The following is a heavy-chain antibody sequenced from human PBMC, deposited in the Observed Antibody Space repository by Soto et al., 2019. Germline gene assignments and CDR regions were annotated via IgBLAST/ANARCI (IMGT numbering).Heavy chain of an antibody. CDR1: GFVYIGGG. V-gene: IGHV3-23*01. CDR2: IGESGTPT. J-gene: IGHJ6*02. Sequence: GGSERLTFAASGFVYIGGGINRIRKATGKGLEWVSLIGESGTPTYYADSVKGRFTISRDNSGNTLFLEMYSLRAEDEAVYYCARYIPGVRYYGMDVWCQGTTVTVSS. CDR3: ARYIPGVRYYGMDV. D-gene: IGHD5-18*01.